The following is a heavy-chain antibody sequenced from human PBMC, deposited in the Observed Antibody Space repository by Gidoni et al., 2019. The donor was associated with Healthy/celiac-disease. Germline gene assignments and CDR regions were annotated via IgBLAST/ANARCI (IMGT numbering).Heavy chain of an antibody. D-gene: IGHD3-3*01. J-gene: IGHJ6*02. V-gene: IGHV3-30-3*01. CDR1: GFTFSSYA. CDR2: ISYDGSNK. Sequence: QVQLVESGGGVVQPGRSLRRSCAASGFTFSSYAMHWVRQAPGKGLEWVAVISYDGSNKYYADSVKGRFTIARDNSKNTLYLQMNSLRAEDTAVYYCARDNDFWSGVGLYYYYYYGMDVWGQGTTVTVSS. CDR3: ARDNDFWSGVGLYYYYYYGMDV.